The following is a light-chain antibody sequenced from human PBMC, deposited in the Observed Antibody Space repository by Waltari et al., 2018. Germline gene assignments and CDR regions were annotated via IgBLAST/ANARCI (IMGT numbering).Light chain of an antibody. V-gene: IGKV1-27*01. CDR3: QSYNHAPLT. J-gene: IGKJ4*01. Sequence: DIQMTQSPSSLSASLGYTVTLSCRASQDISNYVAWYQQIPGKPPRLLVFEASTLQSGVPSRFFGRGSGTEFTLTIRSLQAEDVATYSCQSYNHAPLTFGGGTRVEIK. CDR1: QDISNY. CDR2: EAS.